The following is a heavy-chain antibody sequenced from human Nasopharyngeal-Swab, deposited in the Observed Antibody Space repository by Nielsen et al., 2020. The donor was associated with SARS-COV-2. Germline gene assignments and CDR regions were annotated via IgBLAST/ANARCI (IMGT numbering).Heavy chain of an antibody. CDR3: ASSLGEFQAADY. CDR1: GFTFSSYA. V-gene: IGHV3-23*01. D-gene: IGHD3-16*01. J-gene: IGHJ4*02. Sequence: GESLKISCAASGFTFSSYAMSWVRQAPGKGLEWVSTVSGGGDSTNYADSVKGRFTISRGNSKNSLYLQMNSLRSEDTAVYYCASSLGEFQAADYWGQGTLVTVSS. CDR2: VSGGGDST.